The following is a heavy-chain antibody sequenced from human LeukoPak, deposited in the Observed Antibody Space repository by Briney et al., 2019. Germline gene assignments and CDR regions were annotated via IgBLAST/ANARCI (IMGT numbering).Heavy chain of an antibody. CDR2: INPSGGST. D-gene: IGHD6-13*01. CDR3: ARDSEGGYSSSWWDI. J-gene: IGHJ4*02. Sequence: ASVKVSCKASGYTFTSYYMHWVRQAPGQGLEWMGIINPSGGSTSYAQKFQGRVTMTRDTSTSTVYMELRSLRSEDTAVYYCARDSEGGYSSSWWDIWGQGTLVTVSS. CDR1: GYTFTSYY. V-gene: IGHV1-46*03.